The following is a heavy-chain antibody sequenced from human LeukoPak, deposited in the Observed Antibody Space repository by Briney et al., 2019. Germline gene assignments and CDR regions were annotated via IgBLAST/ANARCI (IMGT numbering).Heavy chain of an antibody. V-gene: IGHV4-61*02. D-gene: IGHD6-6*01. CDR3: AREETWYSSSSRGLYMDV. J-gene: IGHJ6*03. CDR1: GGSISSGSYY. CDR2: IYTSGST. Sequence: SQTLSLTCTVSGGSISSGSYYWSWIRQPAGKGLEWIGRIYTSGSTNYNPSLKSRVTISVDTSKNQFSLKLSSVTAADTAVYYCAREETWYSSSSRGLYMDVWGKGTTVTVSS.